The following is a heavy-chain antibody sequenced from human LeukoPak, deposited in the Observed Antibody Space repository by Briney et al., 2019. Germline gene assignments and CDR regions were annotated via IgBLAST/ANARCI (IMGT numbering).Heavy chain of an antibody. CDR3: ARDGGSSGSYHY. J-gene: IGHJ4*02. Sequence: GGSLRLSCEASGFTFSTYWMSWVRQAPGKGLEWVANINPDGSEKSYVESVKGRFTISRDKAKNSLYLQMNSLRAEDTALYYCARDGGSSGSYHYWGQGILVTVSS. V-gene: IGHV3-7*01. CDR2: INPDGSEK. CDR1: GFTFSTYW. D-gene: IGHD1-26*01.